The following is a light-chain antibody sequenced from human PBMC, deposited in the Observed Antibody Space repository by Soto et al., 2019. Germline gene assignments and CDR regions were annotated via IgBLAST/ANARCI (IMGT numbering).Light chain of an antibody. J-gene: IGLJ2*01. Sequence: QSALTQPASVSGSPGQSITISCTGTSSDVGSYNLVSWYQQHPGKAPKLMIYEVSKRPSGVSNRFSGYKSGNTASLTISGLQAEDEADYYCCSYAGSSTWVVFGGGTKLTVL. V-gene: IGLV2-23*02. CDR2: EVS. CDR3: CSYAGSSTWVV. CDR1: SSDVGSYNL.